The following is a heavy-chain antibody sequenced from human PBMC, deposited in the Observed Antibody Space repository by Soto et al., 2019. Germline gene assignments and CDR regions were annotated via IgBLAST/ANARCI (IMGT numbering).Heavy chain of an antibody. CDR1: GFTFRNYG. D-gene: IGHD3-22*01. CDR3: ARDQLYYNDISGRPLNAFDV. Sequence: GGSLRLSWVASGFTFRNYGMIWVRHAPGKGLEWVSYIGIGSSTKYYADSVKGRFTISRDNAKNSLYLQMNSLRAEDTAVYYCARDQLYYNDISGRPLNAFDVWGQGTMVTVSS. CDR2: IGIGSSTK. V-gene: IGHV3-48*01. J-gene: IGHJ3*01.